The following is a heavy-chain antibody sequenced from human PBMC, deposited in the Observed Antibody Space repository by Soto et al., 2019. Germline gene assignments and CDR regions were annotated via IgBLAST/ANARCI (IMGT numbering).Heavy chain of an antibody. Sequence: EVQLLESGGGSVQRGGSLRLSCAASGFTFSSYVMSWVRQAPGKGLEWVAGISGGGRNTFYADSVKGRFTISRDNSKNTLLLQINNLRDEDTAIYYCAKDSNKYSSSLRGRYFDYWGQGILVTVSS. J-gene: IGHJ4*02. CDR3: AKDSNKYSSSLRGRYFDY. D-gene: IGHD6-6*01. V-gene: IGHV3-23*01. CDR2: ISGGGRNT. CDR1: GFTFSSYV.